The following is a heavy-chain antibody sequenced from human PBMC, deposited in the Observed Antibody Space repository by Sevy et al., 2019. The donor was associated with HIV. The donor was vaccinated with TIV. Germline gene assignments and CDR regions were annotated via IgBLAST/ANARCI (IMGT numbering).Heavy chain of an antibody. CDR2: IKQDGSEK. J-gene: IGHJ4*02. D-gene: IGHD3-16*01. V-gene: IGHV3-7*01. CDR3: ARDGVMGSY. Sequence: GGSLRLSCAASGFTFSSYWMSWVRQAPGKGLEWVANIKQDGSEKNYVDSVKGRFTISRDNARNSLYLQMNSLRADDTAVYYCARDGVMGSYWGQGTLVTVSS. CDR1: GFTFSSYW.